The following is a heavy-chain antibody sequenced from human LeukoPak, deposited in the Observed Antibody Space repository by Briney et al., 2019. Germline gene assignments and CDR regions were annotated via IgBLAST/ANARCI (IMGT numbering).Heavy chain of an antibody. J-gene: IGHJ4*02. CDR3: AKVMGATPYYFDY. D-gene: IGHD1-26*01. CDR1: GFTVSSNY. CDR2: IYSGGST. Sequence: GGSLRLSCAASGFTVSSNYMSWVRQAPGKGLEWVSVIYSGGSTYYAESVKGRFTISRDNSKNALYLQMNSLRAEDTAVYYCAKVMGATPYYFDYWGQGTLVTVSS. V-gene: IGHV3-53*01.